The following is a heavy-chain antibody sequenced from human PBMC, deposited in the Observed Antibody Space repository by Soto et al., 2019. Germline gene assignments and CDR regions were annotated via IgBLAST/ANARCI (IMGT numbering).Heavy chain of an antibody. J-gene: IGHJ5*02. CDR1: GGSISSGGYY. CDR2: IYYSGST. D-gene: IGHD3-22*01. V-gene: IGHV4-31*03. CDR3: ARASSYYDRMWWFDP. Sequence: SETLSLTCTVSGGSISSGGYYWSWIRQHPGKGLEWIGYIYYSGSTYYNPSLKSRVTISVDTSKNQFSLKLSSVTAADTAVYYCARASSYYDRMWWFDPWGQGTLVTVSS.